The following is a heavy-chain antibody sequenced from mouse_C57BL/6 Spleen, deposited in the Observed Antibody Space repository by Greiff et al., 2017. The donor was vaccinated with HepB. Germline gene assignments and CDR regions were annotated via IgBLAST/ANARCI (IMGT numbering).Heavy chain of an antibody. CDR2: IYPGDGDT. CDR3: ARNLGPLWYFDV. CDR1: GYAFSSYW. D-gene: IGHD4-1*01. V-gene: IGHV1-80*01. Sequence: VQLQQSGAELVKPGASVKISCKASGYAFSSYWMNWVKQRPGKGLEWIGQIYPGDGDTNYNGKFKGKATLTADKSSSTAYMQLSSLTSEDSAVYFCARNLGPLWYFDVWGTGTTVTVSS. J-gene: IGHJ1*03.